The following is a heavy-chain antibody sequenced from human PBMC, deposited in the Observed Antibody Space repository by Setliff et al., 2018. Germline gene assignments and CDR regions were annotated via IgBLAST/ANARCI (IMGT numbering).Heavy chain of an antibody. J-gene: IGHJ4*02. D-gene: IGHD6-19*01. V-gene: IGHV3-21*01. CDR2: ISSSSTYI. Sequence: GGSLRLSCVASGFIISDYWMTWVRQAPGKGLEWVSSISSSSTYIYYADSVKGRFTISRDNAKNSLYLQMSSLRAEDTAVYYCARVRSSLVVAGSADYWGQGTLVTVSS. CDR3: ARVRSSLVVAGSADY. CDR1: GFIISDYW.